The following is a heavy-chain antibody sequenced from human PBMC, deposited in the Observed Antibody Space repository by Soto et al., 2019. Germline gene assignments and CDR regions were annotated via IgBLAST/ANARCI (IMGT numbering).Heavy chain of an antibody. Sequence: SETLSLTCPVSGGSISSGDYYWSWIRQPPGKGLEWIGYIYYSGSTYYNPSLKSRVTISVDTSKNQFSLKLSSVTAADTAVYYCARSPPTHYYDSSGYYIGTGRYFDYWGQGTLVTVSS. J-gene: IGHJ4*02. CDR2: IYYSGST. V-gene: IGHV4-30-4*01. CDR1: GGSISSGDYY. D-gene: IGHD3-22*01. CDR3: ARSPPTHYYDSSGYYIGTGRYFDY.